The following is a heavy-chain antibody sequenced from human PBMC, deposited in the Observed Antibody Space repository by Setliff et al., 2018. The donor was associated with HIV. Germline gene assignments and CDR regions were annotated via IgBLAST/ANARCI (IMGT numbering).Heavy chain of an antibody. Sequence: GGSLRLSCAASGFTFRNYKFNWVRQAPGRGLEWVSSISIGRGGAIDYADSVQGRFTISRDNPKNSLYLQMNCLRFEDTGVYYCASDKLYYHLYDGSPVYGMDVWGQGATVTVSS. CDR1: GFTFRNYK. CDR3: ASDKLYYHLYDGSPVYGMDV. V-gene: IGHV3-21*06. CDR2: ISIGRGGAI. D-gene: IGHD3-3*01. J-gene: IGHJ6*02.